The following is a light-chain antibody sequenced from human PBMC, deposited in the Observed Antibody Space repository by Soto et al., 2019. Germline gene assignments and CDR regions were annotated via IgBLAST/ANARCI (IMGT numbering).Light chain of an antibody. Sequence: EIVMTQSPSTLSVSPGERATLSCRASQSFTSNLAWYQQKPGQAPRLLMYGVSTRATGIPARFSGSGSGTEFILTISSLQSEDFAVYYCQQYNTWPCTLGQGTKVDIK. CDR1: QSFTSN. V-gene: IGKV3-15*01. CDR2: GVS. CDR3: QQYNTWPCT. J-gene: IGKJ1*01.